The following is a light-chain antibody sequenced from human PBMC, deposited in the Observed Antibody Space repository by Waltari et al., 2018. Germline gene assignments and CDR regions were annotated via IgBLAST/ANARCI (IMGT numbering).Light chain of an antibody. J-gene: IGKJ4*01. CDR3: QERSNWPGGA. CDR2: DAS. V-gene: IGKV3-11*01. CDR1: QSVRTY. Sequence: EIVLTQSPATLSLSPGERATLSCRASQSVRTYLAWYQHRPGQAPRLLIYDASNRATDVPARFSGSGSGTDFTLTISSLQPEDFATYYCQERSNWPGGAFGGGTKVE.